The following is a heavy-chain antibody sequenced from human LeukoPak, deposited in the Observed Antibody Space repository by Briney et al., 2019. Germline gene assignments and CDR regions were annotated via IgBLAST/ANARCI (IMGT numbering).Heavy chain of an antibody. V-gene: IGHV3-23*01. CDR1: GFTFSSYA. J-gene: IGHJ4*02. Sequence: KTGGSLRLSCAASGFTFSSYAMSWVRQAPGKGLEWVSAISGSGGSTYYADSVKGRFTISRDNSKYTLYLQMNSLRAEDTAVYYCAKGYYYDSSGYLDYWGQGTLVTVSS. CDR2: ISGSGGST. CDR3: AKGYYYDSSGYLDY. D-gene: IGHD3-22*01.